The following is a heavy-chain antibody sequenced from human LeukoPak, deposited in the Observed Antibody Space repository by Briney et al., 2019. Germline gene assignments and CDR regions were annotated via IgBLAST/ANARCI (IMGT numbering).Heavy chain of an antibody. D-gene: IGHD7-27*01. CDR2: ISTNGGST. CDR1: GLTFSLYS. J-gene: IGHJ3*02. V-gene: IGHV3-64D*06. Sequence: PGGSLRLSCSASGLTFSLYSMHWVRQAPGKGLEYVSGISTNGGSTYYAGSVKGRFTISRDNSKNTLYLQMSTLRAEDTSVYYCVTELGIGGFDIWGQGTMVTVSS. CDR3: VTELGIGGFDI.